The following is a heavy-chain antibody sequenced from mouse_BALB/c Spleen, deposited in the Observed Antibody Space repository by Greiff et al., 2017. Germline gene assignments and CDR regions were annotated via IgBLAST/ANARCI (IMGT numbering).Heavy chain of an antibody. CDR3: AREYGYFDY. V-gene: IGHV5-6-3*01. CDR2: INSNGGST. D-gene: IGHD2-10*02. CDR1: GFTFSSYG. Sequence: EVKLMESGGGLVQPGGSLKLSCAASGFTFSSYGMSWVRQTPDKRLELVATINSNGGSTYYPDSVKGRFTISRDNAKNTLYLQMSSLKSEDTAMYYCAREYGYFDYWGQGTTLTVSS. J-gene: IGHJ2*01.